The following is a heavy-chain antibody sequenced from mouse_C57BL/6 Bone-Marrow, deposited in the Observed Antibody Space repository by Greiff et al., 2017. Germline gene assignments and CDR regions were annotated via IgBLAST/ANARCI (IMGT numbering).Heavy chain of an antibody. D-gene: IGHD1-1*01. CDR1: GYTFTDYY. Sequence: VKLQESGAELVRPGASVKLSCKASGYTFTDYYINWVKQRPGQGLEWIARIYPGSGNTYYNEKFKGKATLTAEKSSSTAYMQLSSLTSEDSAVYFCARELRKDYAMDYWCQGTSVTVSS. CDR3: ARELRKDYAMDY. CDR2: IYPGSGNT. V-gene: IGHV1-76*01. J-gene: IGHJ4*01.